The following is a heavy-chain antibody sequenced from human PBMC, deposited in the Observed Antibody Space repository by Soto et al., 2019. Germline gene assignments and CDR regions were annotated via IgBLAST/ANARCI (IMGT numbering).Heavy chain of an antibody. CDR1: GFTFSSYG. CDR2: ISYDGSNK. Sequence: GGSLRLSCAASGFTFSSYGMHWVRQAPGKGLEWVAVISYDGSNKYYADSVKGRFTISRDNSKNTLYLQMNSLRAEDTAVYYCARILPQTYYYDSSGYYPLISWYFDLWGRGTLVTVSS. J-gene: IGHJ2*01. CDR3: ARILPQTYYYDSSGYYPLISWYFDL. V-gene: IGHV3-30*03. D-gene: IGHD3-22*01.